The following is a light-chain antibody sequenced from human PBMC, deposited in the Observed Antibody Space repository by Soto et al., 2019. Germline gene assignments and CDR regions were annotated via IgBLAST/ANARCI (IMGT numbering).Light chain of an antibody. CDR2: EVD. Sequence: QSVLTQPASVSGSPGQSITISCSGTTRDVGIYNLVSWYQQHPGKAPKLVIYEVDKRPSGVSNRFSGSRTGNTASLTISRLQSEDEADYYCSAYAGGRWVFGGGTKLTVL. V-gene: IGLV2-23*02. CDR1: TRDVGIYNL. J-gene: IGLJ3*02. CDR3: SAYAGGRWV.